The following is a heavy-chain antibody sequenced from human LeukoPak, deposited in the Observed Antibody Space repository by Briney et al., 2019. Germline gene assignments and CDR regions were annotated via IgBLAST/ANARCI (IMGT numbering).Heavy chain of an antibody. V-gene: IGHV4-34*01. CDR1: GGSFSGYY. CDR2: INESGST. J-gene: IGHJ4*02. D-gene: IGHD3-9*01. CDR3: ARRDYDILTGYYPKLDY. Sequence: SETLSLTCGVSGGSFSGYYWSWIRQSPGKGLEWIGEINESGSTDYNPSLMSRVTISVDTSKNQFSLKLSSVTAADTAVYYCARRDYDILTGYYPKLDYWGQGTLVTVSS.